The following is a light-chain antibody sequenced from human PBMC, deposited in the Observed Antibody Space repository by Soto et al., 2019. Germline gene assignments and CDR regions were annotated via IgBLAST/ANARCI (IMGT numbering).Light chain of an antibody. CDR1: QSVRNW. Sequence: DIQMTQSPSTLSASLGDRVTITCRASQSVRNWLAWYQQKPGKAPKLLIYDASSLESGVPSRFSGSGFGTEFTLTISSLQPDDFATYYCQQFNTYSYTFGQGTRVEIK. J-gene: IGKJ2*01. CDR3: QQFNTYSYT. V-gene: IGKV1-5*01. CDR2: DAS.